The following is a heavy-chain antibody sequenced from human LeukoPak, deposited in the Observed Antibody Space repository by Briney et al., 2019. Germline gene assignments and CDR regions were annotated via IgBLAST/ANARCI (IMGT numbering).Heavy chain of an antibody. J-gene: IGHJ4*02. CDR2: ISAYNGDT. V-gene: IGHV1-18*01. CDR1: GYTFTSYG. CDR3: ARHSSSWYYFDY. Sequence: ASVKVSCKASGYTFTSYGISWVRQAPGQGLEWMGWISAYNGDTNYAQKLQGRVTMTTDTSTSTAYMELRSLRSDDTAVYYCARHSSSWYYFDYWGQGTLVTVSS. D-gene: IGHD6-13*01.